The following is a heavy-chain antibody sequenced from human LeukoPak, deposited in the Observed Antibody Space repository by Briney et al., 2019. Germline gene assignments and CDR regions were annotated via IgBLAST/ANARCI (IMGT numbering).Heavy chain of an antibody. CDR1: GYTFTSYG. CDR3: ARLWFGELFFDY. J-gene: IGHJ4*02. D-gene: IGHD3-10*01. CDR2: ISAYNGNT. Sequence: ASVKVSCKASGYTFTSYGISWVRQAPGQGLEWMGWISAYNGNTNYAQKLQGRVTMTTDTSTSTAYMELRSLRSDDTAVYYCARLWFGELFFDYWAREPWSPSPQ. V-gene: IGHV1-18*01.